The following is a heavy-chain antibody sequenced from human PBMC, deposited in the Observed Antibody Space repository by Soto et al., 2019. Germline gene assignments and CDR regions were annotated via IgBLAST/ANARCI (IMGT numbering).Heavy chain of an antibody. CDR2: IRSKANSYAT. V-gene: IGHV3-73*02. CDR1: GFTFSGSA. J-gene: IGHJ5*02. Sequence: EVQLVESGGGLVQPGGSLKLSCAASGFTFSGSAMHWVRQASGKGLEWVGRIRSKANSYATAYAASVKGRFTISRDDSKNTAYLQMNSLKTEDTAVYSCTRSPGTGPEPWGQGTLVTVSS. CDR3: TRSPGTGPEP. D-gene: IGHD1-1*01.